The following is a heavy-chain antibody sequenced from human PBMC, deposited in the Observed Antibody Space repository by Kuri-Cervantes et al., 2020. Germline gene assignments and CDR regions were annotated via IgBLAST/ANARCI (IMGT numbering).Heavy chain of an antibody. Sequence: GESLKISCAASGFTFSSYGMHWVRQAPGKGLEWVAVISYDGSNKYYADSVKGRFTISRDNAKNSLYLQMNSLRAEDTAVYYCARDQGNDDYGDYADYWGQGTLVTVSS. V-gene: IGHV3-30*03. CDR3: ARDQGNDDYGDYADY. D-gene: IGHD4-17*01. J-gene: IGHJ4*02. CDR1: GFTFSSYG. CDR2: ISYDGSNK.